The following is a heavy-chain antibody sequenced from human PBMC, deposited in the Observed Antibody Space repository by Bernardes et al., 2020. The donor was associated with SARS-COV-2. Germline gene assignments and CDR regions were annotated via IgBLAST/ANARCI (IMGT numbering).Heavy chain of an antibody. Sequence: SETLSLTCTVSRVSMRSYYCTWIRQPPGKGLEWVGNVHYSGSTNDKAPLRTRLSISLHTSYNELSLRLRSVNAADTAGDYCAGFCGVGKCPDHWGQGTLGTVSS. V-gene: IGHV4-59*01. CDR1: RVSMRSYY. CDR3: AGFCGVGKCPDH. J-gene: IGHJ4*01. CDR2: VHYSGST. D-gene: IGHD3-3*01.